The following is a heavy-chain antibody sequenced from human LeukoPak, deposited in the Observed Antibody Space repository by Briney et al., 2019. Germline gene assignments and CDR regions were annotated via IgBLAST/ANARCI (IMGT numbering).Heavy chain of an antibody. CDR1: GFTFSSYG. CDR3: ARHRGYCTSSSCYPYYFDY. CDR2: IWFDGSNK. V-gene: IGHV3-33*01. J-gene: IGHJ4*02. D-gene: IGHD2-2*01. Sequence: PGGSLRLSCAASGFTFSSYGMHWVRQAPGKGLQWVAVIWFDGSNKYYADSVKGRFTISRDNSKNTLYLQMNSLRVEDTAVYYCARHRGYCTSSSCYPYYFDYWGQGTLVTVSS.